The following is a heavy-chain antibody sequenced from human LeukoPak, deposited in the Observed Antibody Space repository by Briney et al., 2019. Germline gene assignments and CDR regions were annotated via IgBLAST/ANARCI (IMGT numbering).Heavy chain of an antibody. Sequence: GGSLRLSCAASGFSLSSYAMSWVRQAPGKGLEWVSVLYTAGVPYYADSVQGRFTISRDNSKNTLFLQMDNLSADDTATYYCARSGPTVLWSKYFDYWGQGALVTASS. CDR1: GFSLSSYA. D-gene: IGHD5-12*01. J-gene: IGHJ4*02. CDR2: LYTAGVP. CDR3: ARSGPTVLWSKYFDY. V-gene: IGHV3-66*01.